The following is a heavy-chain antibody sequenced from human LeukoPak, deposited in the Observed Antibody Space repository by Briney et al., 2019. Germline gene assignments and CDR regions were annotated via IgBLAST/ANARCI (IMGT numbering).Heavy chain of an antibody. CDR2: MNPNSSNT. D-gene: IGHD3-3*01. Sequence: ASVKVSCTASGYTFTSYDINWVRQATGQGLEWMGWMNPNSSNTCYAHQFQGRVIMTRNTSIHTAYMELSSVRSADTAVYYCARELATIFGVVTAPIYYYFGMDVWGQGTTVSVSS. CDR3: ARELATIFGVVTAPIYYYFGMDV. V-gene: IGHV1-8*01. J-gene: IGHJ6*02. CDR1: GYTFTSYD.